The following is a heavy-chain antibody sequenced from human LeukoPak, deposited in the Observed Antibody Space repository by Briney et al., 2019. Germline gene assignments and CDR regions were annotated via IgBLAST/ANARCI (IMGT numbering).Heavy chain of an antibody. J-gene: IGHJ3*02. D-gene: IGHD2-21*02. CDR3: AKGGGPYCGGDCYWADAFDI. V-gene: IGHV3-33*06. CDR1: GFTFSSYG. CDR2: IWYDGSNK. Sequence: GGSLRLSCAASGFTFSSYGMHCVRQAPGKGLEWVAVIWYDGSNKYYADSVKGRFTISRDNSKNTLYLQMNSLRAEDTAVYYCAKGGGPYCGGDCYWADAFDIWGQGTMVTVSS.